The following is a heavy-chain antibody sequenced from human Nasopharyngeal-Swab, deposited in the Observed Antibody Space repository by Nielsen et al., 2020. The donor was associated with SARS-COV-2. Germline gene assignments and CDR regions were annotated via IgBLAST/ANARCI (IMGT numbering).Heavy chain of an antibody. Sequence: GESLKISCAASGFTFSSYEMNWVRQAPGKGLEGGSYISSSGSTIYYADAVKGRFTISRDNAKNSLYLQMNSLRAEDTAVYYCARDGYDFWSGYYPNGMDVWGQGTTVTVSS. CDR2: ISSSGSTI. V-gene: IGHV3-48*03. J-gene: IGHJ6*02. D-gene: IGHD3-3*01. CDR1: GFTFSSYE. CDR3: ARDGYDFWSGYYPNGMDV.